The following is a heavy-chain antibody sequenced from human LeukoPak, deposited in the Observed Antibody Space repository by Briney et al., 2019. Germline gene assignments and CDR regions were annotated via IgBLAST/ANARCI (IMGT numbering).Heavy chain of an antibody. CDR3: ARDRDGYPY. D-gene: IGHD3-22*01. CDR2: IKLDGSEK. J-gene: IGHJ4*02. CDR1: GFTFSSFW. Sequence: GGSLRLSCAASGFTFSSFWMSWVRQAPGKGLEWVANIKLDGSEKNYVDSVKGRFTASRDNPKNSVYLQMNSLRAENTAVYYCARDRDGYPYWGQGTLVTVSS. V-gene: IGHV3-7*01.